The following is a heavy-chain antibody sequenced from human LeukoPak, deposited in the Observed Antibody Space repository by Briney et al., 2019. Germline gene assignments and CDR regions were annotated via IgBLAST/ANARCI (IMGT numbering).Heavy chain of an antibody. Sequence: GESLQISCKGSGYSFTNYWIGWVRQRPGKGLECMGIIYPGDSDTRYSPSFQGQVTISADTSISTAYLQWSSLKASDTAMYYCATQYYYDSSGHFDYWGQGTLVTVSS. CDR2: IYPGDSDT. J-gene: IGHJ4*02. CDR1: GYSFTNYW. CDR3: ATQYYYDSSGHFDY. V-gene: IGHV5-51*01. D-gene: IGHD3-22*01.